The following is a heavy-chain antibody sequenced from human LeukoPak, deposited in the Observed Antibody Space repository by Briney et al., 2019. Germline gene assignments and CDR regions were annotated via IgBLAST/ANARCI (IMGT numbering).Heavy chain of an antibody. CDR2: IYYSGST. J-gene: IGHJ4*02. CDR3: ARAEGRYCSSTSCYYFDY. D-gene: IGHD2-2*01. Sequence: SETLSLTCTVSGGSISSYYWSWIRQPPGKGLEWIGSIYYSGSTNYNPSLKSRVTISVDTSKNQFSLKLSSVTAADTAVYYCARAEGRYCSSTSCYYFDYWGQGTLVTVSS. V-gene: IGHV4-59*01. CDR1: GGSISSYY.